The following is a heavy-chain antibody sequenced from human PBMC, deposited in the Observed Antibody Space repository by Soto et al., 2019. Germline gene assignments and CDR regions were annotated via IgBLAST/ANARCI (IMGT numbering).Heavy chain of an antibody. CDR1: GFTFSSYA. Sequence: GSLRLSCAASGFTFSSYAMHWVRQAPGKGLEWVAVISYDGSNKYYADSVKGRFPISRDNSKNTLYLQMNSLRAENTAVYYCARALTSYYTWFDPWGQGTLVTVSS. V-gene: IGHV3-30-3*01. CDR3: ARALTSYYTWFDP. J-gene: IGHJ5*02. CDR2: ISYDGSNK. D-gene: IGHD2-2*01.